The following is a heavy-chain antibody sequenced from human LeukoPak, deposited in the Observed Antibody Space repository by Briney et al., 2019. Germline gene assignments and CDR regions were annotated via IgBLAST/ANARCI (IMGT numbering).Heavy chain of an antibody. CDR3: ARDPEYYDSSGYFDY. J-gene: IGHJ4*02. V-gene: IGHV3-7*01. CDR2: IKQDGSEK. Sequence: GGSLRLSCAASGFTFSSYWMSWVRQAPGKGLEWVANIKQDGSEKYYVDSVKGRFTISRDNAKNSLYLQMNSLRAEDTAVYYCARDPEYYDSSGYFDYWGQGTLVTVSS. D-gene: IGHD3-22*01. CDR1: GFTFSSYW.